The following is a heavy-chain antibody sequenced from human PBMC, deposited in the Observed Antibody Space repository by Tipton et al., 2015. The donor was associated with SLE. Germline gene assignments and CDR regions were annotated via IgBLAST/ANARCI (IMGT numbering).Heavy chain of an antibody. J-gene: IGHJ4*02. Sequence: VQLVQSGGGVVQPGRSLRLSCAASGFTFSSYEMNWVRQAPGKGLEWVSYISSSDSTIYYADSVKGRFTISRDNAKNSLFLQMNSLRAEDTAVYYCARDAPGPPDYWGQGTLVTVSS. V-gene: IGHV3-48*03. D-gene: IGHD3-10*01. CDR2: ISSSDSTI. CDR1: GFTFSSYE. CDR3: ARDAPGPPDY.